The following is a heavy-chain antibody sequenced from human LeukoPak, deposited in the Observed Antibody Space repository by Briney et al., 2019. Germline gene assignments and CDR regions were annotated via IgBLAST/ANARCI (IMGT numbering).Heavy chain of an antibody. V-gene: IGHV3-48*03. CDR1: GFTFSSYE. CDR2: ISSSGSTI. CDR3: ARDGVLEWLERYYYYMDV. J-gene: IGHJ6*03. Sequence: GGSLRLSCAASGFTFSSYEMNWVRQAPGKGLEWVSYISSSGSTIYYADSVKGRFTISRDNAKNSLYLQMNSLRAEDTAVYYCARDGVLEWLERYYYYMDVWGKGTTVTVSS. D-gene: IGHD3-3*01.